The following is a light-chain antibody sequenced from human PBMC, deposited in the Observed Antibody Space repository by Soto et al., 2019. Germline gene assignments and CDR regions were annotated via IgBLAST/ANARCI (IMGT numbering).Light chain of an antibody. CDR2: NTS. CDR3: QQYSDWPPEYT. V-gene: IGKV3-15*01. CDR1: QSVRSN. J-gene: IGKJ2*01. Sequence: EIVMTQSPATLSVFPGERATLSCRASQSVRSNLAWYQQKPGQAPRLLIYNTSTRATGIPVRFSGSGSETEFTLTISSLQSEDFAVYYCQQYSDWPPEYTFGQGTKLEIK.